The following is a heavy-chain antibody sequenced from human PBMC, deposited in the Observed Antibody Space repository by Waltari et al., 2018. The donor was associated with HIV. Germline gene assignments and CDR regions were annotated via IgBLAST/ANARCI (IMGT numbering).Heavy chain of an antibody. J-gene: IGHJ6*02. V-gene: IGHV4-39*01. CDR2: IYYSGST. Sequence: QLQLQESGPGLVKPSETLSLTCTVSGGSISSSSYYWGWIRQPPGKGLEWIGSIYYSGSTYYNPSLKSRVTISVDTSKNQFSLKLSSVTAADTAVYYCATQYYMRNGFDYYYGMDVWGQGTTVTVSS. CDR3: ATQYYMRNGFDYYYGMDV. D-gene: IGHD3-10*01. CDR1: GGSISSSSYY.